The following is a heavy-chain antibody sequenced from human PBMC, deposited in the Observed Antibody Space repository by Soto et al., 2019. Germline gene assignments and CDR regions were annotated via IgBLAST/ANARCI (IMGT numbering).Heavy chain of an antibody. D-gene: IGHD3-10*01. CDR2: IYHGGTT. CDR3: AAYYVSPLAVY. Sequence: QLQLQESGSGLVKPSQTLSLTCTVSAGSINTAASSWAWVRQPPGEGLDFIGYIYHGGTTFLNPSLRSRLIISVDRSTSQFSLKLGSVTASDTAVYYSAAYYVSPLAVYWGQGTLVTVSS. CDR1: AGSINTAASS. V-gene: IGHV4-30-2*01. J-gene: IGHJ4*02.